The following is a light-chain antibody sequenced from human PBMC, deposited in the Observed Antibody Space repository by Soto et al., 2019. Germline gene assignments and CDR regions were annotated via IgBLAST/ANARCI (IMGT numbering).Light chain of an antibody. CDR2: TNN. Sequence: QSVLTQPPSVSGTPGQRVTISCFGSSSNIGTNTVNWYQQLSGTAPKLLIYTNNQRPSGVPGRFSGSTSGTSASLAISGLQSEDELDYYCAAWDDTLNIYVFGTGTKVTVL. CDR3: AAWDDTLNIYV. J-gene: IGLJ1*01. V-gene: IGLV1-44*01. CDR1: SSNIGTNT.